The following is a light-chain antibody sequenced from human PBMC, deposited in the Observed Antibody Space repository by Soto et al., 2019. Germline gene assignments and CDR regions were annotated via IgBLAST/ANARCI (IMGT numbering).Light chain of an antibody. V-gene: IGLV1-47*01. CDR3: AAWDDSLSGHVV. J-gene: IGLJ2*01. CDR2: RDN. Sequence: QSVLTQPPSASGTPGQRVTISCSGSSSNIGNNYVYWYQQVPGTAPKLLIYRDNQRPSGVPDRFSGSKSGTSASLAISGLRSEDEADDYCAAWDDSLSGHVVFGGGTKVTVL. CDR1: SSNIGNNY.